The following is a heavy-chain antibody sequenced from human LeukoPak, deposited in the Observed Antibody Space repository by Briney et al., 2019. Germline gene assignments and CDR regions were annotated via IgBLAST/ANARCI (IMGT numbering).Heavy chain of an antibody. CDR1: GVNCSTNC. J-gene: IGHJ1*01. V-gene: IGHV3-33*01. CDR2: IWYDGGIK. Sequence: PGGSLRQICATAGVNCSTNCRHGGRQAPGKGLEWVAVIWYDGGIKYYADSVKGRFTISRDNSKDTLFLQMNNLRPEDTPIYYCARAVGPELTRGEGAPVTVSS. CDR3: ARAVGPELT. D-gene: IGHD1-26*01.